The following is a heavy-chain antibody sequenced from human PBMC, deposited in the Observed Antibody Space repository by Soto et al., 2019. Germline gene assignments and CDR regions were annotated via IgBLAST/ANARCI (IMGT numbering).Heavy chain of an antibody. V-gene: IGHV3-11*01. CDR2: ITSSGSTI. CDR1: GFTFSDYY. CDR3: ARISNTSPNWFDP. D-gene: IGHD2-2*01. J-gene: IGHJ5*02. Sequence: XGSLRLSCAASGFTFSDYYMSWIRQAPGKGLEWVSYITSSGSTIYYADSVKGRFTISRDNAKNSLYLQMNSLRAEDTAVYYCARISNTSPNWFDPWGHGTLVTVSS.